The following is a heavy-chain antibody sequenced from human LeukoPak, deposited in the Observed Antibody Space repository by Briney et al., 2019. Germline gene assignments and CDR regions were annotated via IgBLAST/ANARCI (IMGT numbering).Heavy chain of an antibody. CDR3: ARGLIVVVGNRFDP. V-gene: IGHV3-30-3*01. Sequence: GGSLRLSCTASRFTFSSYALSWVRQAPGKGLEWVAVISYDGSNKYYADSVKGRFTISRDNSKNTLYLQMNSLRAEDTAVYYCARGLIVVVGNRFDPWGQGTLVTVSS. CDR2: ISYDGSNK. CDR1: RFTFSSYA. J-gene: IGHJ5*02. D-gene: IGHD3-22*01.